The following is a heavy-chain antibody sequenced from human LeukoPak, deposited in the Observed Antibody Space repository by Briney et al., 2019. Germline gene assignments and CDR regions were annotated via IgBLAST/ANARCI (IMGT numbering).Heavy chain of an antibody. Sequence: SQTLSLTCAISGDSVSSNSAVWNWIRQSPSRGLEWLGRTYYRSKWYFDYSVVVKSRMTINPDTSENQFSLQLNSVTPEDTAVYYCARGGYSVYFDYWGQGTLVTVSS. CDR2: TYYRSKWYF. CDR3: ARGGYSVYFDY. J-gene: IGHJ4*02. CDR1: GDSVSSNSAV. D-gene: IGHD5-12*01. V-gene: IGHV6-1*01.